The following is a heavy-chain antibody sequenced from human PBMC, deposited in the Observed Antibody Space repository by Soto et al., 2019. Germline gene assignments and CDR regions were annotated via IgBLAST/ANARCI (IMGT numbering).Heavy chain of an antibody. CDR1: GFTFDDYA. D-gene: IGHD6-13*01. V-gene: IGHV3-9*01. CDR2: ISWNSGSI. CDR3: AKDIGHSSRWYNIYYYYYGMDV. Sequence: LRLSCAASGFTFDDYAMHWVRQAPGKGLEWVSGISWNSGSIGYADSVKGRFTISRDNAKKSLYLQMNSLRAEDTALYYCAKDIGHSSRWYNIYYYYYGMDVWGQGTTVTVSS. J-gene: IGHJ6*02.